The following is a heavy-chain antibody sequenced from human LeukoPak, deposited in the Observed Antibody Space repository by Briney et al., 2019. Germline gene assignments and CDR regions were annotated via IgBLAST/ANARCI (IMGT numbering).Heavy chain of an antibody. D-gene: IGHD3-22*01. J-gene: IGHJ4*02. CDR3: ARDPSSDRFQYFDQ. Sequence: KAGESLRLSCRASGFSVGAYNMNWVRQAPGKGLEWVSCISNTYSDIYYADSVRGRFTVSRDNADNSLVLQMDSLTVEDTAVYYCARDPSSDRFQYFDQWGQGVLVTVSS. CDR2: ISNTYSDI. CDR1: GFSVGAYN. V-gene: IGHV3-21*01.